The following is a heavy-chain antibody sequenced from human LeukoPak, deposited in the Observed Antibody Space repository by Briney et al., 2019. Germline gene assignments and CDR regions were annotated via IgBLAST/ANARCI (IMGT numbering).Heavy chain of an antibody. CDR2: MNPNSGNT. Sequence: ASVKVSCKASGYTFTSYDINWVRQATGQGLEWMGWMNPNSGNTGYAQKFQGRVTMTRNTSISTAYMELSSLRSEDTAVYYCAREGYYYGSGSYYNGYYYYYMDVWDKGTTVTVSS. CDR1: GYTFTSYD. D-gene: IGHD3-10*01. J-gene: IGHJ6*03. V-gene: IGHV1-8*01. CDR3: AREGYYYGSGSYYNGYYYYYMDV.